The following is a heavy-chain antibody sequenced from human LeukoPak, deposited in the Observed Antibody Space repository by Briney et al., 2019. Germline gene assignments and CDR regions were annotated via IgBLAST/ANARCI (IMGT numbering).Heavy chain of an antibody. J-gene: IGHJ5*02. Sequence: GGSLRLSCTVSGFTFSSYSMNWVRQAPGKGLEWVSYISSSSSTIYYADSVKGRFTISRDNAKNSLYLQMNSLRAEDTALYYCARDGVVATIGGNWFDPWGQGTLVIVSS. CDR2: ISSSSSTI. CDR1: GFTFSSYS. V-gene: IGHV3-48*01. CDR3: ARDGVVATIGGNWFDP. D-gene: IGHD5-12*01.